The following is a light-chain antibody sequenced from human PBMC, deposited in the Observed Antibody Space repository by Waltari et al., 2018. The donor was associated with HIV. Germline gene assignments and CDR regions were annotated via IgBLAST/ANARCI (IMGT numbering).Light chain of an antibody. V-gene: IGKV2-30*01. J-gene: IGKJ2*01. CDR3: MQGTHWPYT. Sequence: DVVMTQSPLSLPVTLGQPASISCRSSLSLVYSDGNPYLSWFQQRPGQSPRSLVYKVSKRDSGVPDRFSGSGSGTGFTLKISRVEAEDVGVYYCMQGTHWPYTFGQGTKLEIK. CDR2: KVS. CDR1: LSLVYSDGNPY.